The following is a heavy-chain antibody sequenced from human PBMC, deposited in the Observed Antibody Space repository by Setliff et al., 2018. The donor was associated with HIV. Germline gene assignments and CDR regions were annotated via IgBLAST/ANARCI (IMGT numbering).Heavy chain of an antibody. V-gene: IGHV3-15*01. CDR1: GFTFNNAW. D-gene: IGHD5-12*01. Sequence: GSLRLSCVASGFTFNNAWMNWVRQAPGKGLEWLGRIKKSSDGGKTDYASPVKGRFTISRDDSKTTLYLQMNSLKTEDTAVYYCTTEDPWLRFGHWGQGTLVTVSS. J-gene: IGHJ5*02. CDR2: IKKSSDGGKT. CDR3: TTEDPWLRFGH.